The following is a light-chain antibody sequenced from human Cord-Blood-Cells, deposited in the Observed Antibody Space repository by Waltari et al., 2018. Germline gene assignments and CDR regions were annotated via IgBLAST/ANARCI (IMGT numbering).Light chain of an antibody. Sequence: DIVMTQSPDSLAVSLGERATINCKSSQSVLYSSNNKNYLAWYQQKPGQPPKPLIYWASTRESRVPYRFSCSGSWTDFTLTISSLQAEDVAVYYCQQYYSTPLTFGGGTKVEIK. J-gene: IGKJ4*01. V-gene: IGKV4-1*01. CDR1: QSVLYSSNNKNY. CDR2: WAS. CDR3: QQYYSTPLT.